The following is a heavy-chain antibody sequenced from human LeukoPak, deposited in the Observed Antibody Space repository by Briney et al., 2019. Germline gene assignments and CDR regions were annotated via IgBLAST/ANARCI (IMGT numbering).Heavy chain of an antibody. V-gene: IGHV2-70*11. D-gene: IGHD2/OR15-2a*01. Sequence: SGPTLVNPTQTLTLTCTFSGFSLSTSGMCVSWIRRPPGKALEWLARIDWDDDKYYSTSLKTRLTISTDTSKNQVILTMTNMDPVDTATYYCARTSGNSDSFDIWGQGTMVTVSS. CDR3: ARTSGNSDSFDI. J-gene: IGHJ3*02. CDR1: GFSLSTSGMC. CDR2: IDWDDDK.